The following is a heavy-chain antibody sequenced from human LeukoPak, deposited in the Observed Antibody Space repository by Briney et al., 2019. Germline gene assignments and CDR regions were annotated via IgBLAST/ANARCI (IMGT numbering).Heavy chain of an antibody. CDR1: NGSISSYY. CDR2: IYYSGKA. Sequence: PSETLSLTCTVSNGSISSYYWRWIRQPPGKGLEWIGYIYYSGKANHNPSLKSRVTISVDTSNSQLSLNLNSVTAAATAVYSCARGRRVDAAMLSDWGRGTRVTVSS. D-gene: IGHD5-18*01. CDR3: ARGRRVDAAMLSD. V-gene: IGHV4-59*01. J-gene: IGHJ4*02.